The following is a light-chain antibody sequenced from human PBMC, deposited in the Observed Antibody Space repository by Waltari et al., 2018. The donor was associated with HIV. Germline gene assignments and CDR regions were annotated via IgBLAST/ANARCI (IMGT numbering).Light chain of an antibody. V-gene: IGKV4-1*01. CDR3: QQYFRIPPT. J-gene: IGKJ4*01. CDR1: RSILHSSDNRNY. CDR2: WAS. Sequence: DIVMTQSPDSLPVSLGERATINCTSSRSILHSSDNRNYLAWYPQKPRQPPKLLLSWASTREYGVPARFSGSGSGTAFTLTITRLQAEDVAVYHCQQYFRIPPTFGGGTKVEIK.